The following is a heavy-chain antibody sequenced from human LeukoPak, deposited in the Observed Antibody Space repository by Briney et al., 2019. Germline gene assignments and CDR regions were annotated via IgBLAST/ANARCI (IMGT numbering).Heavy chain of an antibody. CDR3: ARGAPWSYYYMDV. CDR1: GFVYSNFD. CDR2: IYTAGCT. D-gene: IGHD3-3*01. J-gene: IGHJ6*03. V-gene: IGHV3-13*01. Sequence: GVSLSLLCTASGFVYSNFDFLWLRHLRGKAVVGVSHIYTAGCTKFPSLLKGRFPISRANAKKSLYLQMHNRRVGDTALYFCARGAPWSYYYMDVWGVGTAV.